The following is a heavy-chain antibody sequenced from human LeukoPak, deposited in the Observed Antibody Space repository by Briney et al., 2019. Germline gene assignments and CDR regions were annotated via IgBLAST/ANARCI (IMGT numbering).Heavy chain of an antibody. CDR3: ATGPLGGSSWWGRVDY. CDR1: GYTLTELS. D-gene: IGHD6-13*01. J-gene: IGHJ4*02. V-gene: IGHV1-24*01. Sequence: ASVKVSCKVSGYTLTELSMHWVRQAPGKGLEWMGGFDPEDGETIYAQKFQGRVTMTEDTSTDTAYMELSSLRSEDTAVYYCATGPLGGSSWWGRVDYWGQGTLVTVSS. CDR2: FDPEDGET.